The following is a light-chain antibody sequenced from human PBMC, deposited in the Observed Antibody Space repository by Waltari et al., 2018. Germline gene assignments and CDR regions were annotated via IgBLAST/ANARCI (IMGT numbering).Light chain of an antibody. CDR3: HQYNSWPQT. V-gene: IGKV3-15*01. Sequence: EIVMTQSPPTLSVSPGERATLSCRASQTIGSNLAWYQQNPGQAPLLLIHGASTRATGVPARFSGSQSGTDFTLTISSLQSEDFAVYYCHQYNSWPQTFGQGTKVEVK. CDR1: QTIGSN. CDR2: GAS. J-gene: IGKJ1*01.